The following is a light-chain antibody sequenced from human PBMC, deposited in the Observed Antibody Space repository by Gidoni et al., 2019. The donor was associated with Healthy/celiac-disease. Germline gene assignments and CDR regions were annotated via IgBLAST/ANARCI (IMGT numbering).Light chain of an antibody. CDR1: SSNIGAGYD. CDR2: GNS. CDR3: QSYDSSLSGVV. Sequence: QSVLTQPPSVSGAPGQRVTFSCTGSSSNIGAGYDVQWYQQLPGPAPKLLTYGNSNRPSGVPDRFSGSKSGTSASLAITGLQAEDEADYYCQSYDSSLSGVVFGGGTKLTVL. J-gene: IGLJ2*01. V-gene: IGLV1-40*01.